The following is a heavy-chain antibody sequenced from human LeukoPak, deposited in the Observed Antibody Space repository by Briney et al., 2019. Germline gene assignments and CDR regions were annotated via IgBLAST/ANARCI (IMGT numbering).Heavy chain of an antibody. J-gene: IGHJ4*02. CDR2: ISAYNGNT. D-gene: IGHD3-22*01. Sequence: ASVKVSCKASGYTFTSYGISWVRQAPGQGLEWTGWISAYNGNTNYAQKLQGRVTMTTDTSTSTAYMELRSLRSDDTAVYYCARDLGLGNYYDSSGYYKRFDYWGQGTLVTVS. V-gene: IGHV1-18*01. CDR3: ARDLGLGNYYDSSGYYKRFDY. CDR1: GYTFTSYG.